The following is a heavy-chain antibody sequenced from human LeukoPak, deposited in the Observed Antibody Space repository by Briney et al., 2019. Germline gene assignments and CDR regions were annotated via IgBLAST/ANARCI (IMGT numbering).Heavy chain of an antibody. V-gene: IGHV4-4*09. CDR2: IYTSGST. CDR1: GGSISSYY. J-gene: IGHJ3*02. D-gene: IGHD2-2*01. Sequence: SETLSLTCTVSGGSISSYYWSWIRQPPGKGLQWIGYIYTSGSTNYNPSLKSRVTISVDTSKNQFSLKLSSVTAADTAVYYCARTGNYCSSTSCYYFDAFDIWGRGTMVTVSS. CDR3: ARTGNYCSSTSCYYFDAFDI.